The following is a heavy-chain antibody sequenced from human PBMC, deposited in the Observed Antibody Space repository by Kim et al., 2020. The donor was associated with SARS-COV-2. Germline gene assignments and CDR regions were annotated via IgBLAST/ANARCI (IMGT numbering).Heavy chain of an antibody. D-gene: IGHD3-3*01. CDR2: IYYSGST. V-gene: IGHV4-59*01. J-gene: IGHJ2*01. CDR3: ARDHREWLQYTANWYFDL. CDR1: GGSISSDY. Sequence: SETLSLTCTVSGGSISSDYWSWIRQPPGKGLEWIGYIYYSGSTNYNPSLKSRVTISVDTSKNQFSLKLSSVTAADTAVYYCARDHREWLQYTANWYFDLWGRGTLVTVSS.